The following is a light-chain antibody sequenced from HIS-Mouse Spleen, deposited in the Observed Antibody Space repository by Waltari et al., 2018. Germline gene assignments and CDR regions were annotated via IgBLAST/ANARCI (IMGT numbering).Light chain of an antibody. CDR1: ALPKQY. Sequence: SYELTQPPSVSVSPGQTARITCSGDALPKQYAYWYQQKPGQAPVVVRYEDSARPSGIPGRFACSSSGTTVTLTISGVQAEDEAYYYCQSADSSGNYVVFGGGTKLTVL. CDR2: EDS. CDR3: QSADSSGNYVV. V-gene: IGLV3-25*03. J-gene: IGLJ2*01.